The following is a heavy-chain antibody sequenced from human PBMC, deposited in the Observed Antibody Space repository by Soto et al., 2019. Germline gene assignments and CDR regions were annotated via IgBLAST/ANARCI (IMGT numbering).Heavy chain of an antibody. CDR1: GFTFSSYG. D-gene: IGHD1-1*01. CDR3: AKVYPTARTTAGLDY. CDR2: ISYDGSNK. V-gene: IGHV3-30*18. Sequence: SLRLSCAASGFTFSSYGMHWVRQAPGKGLEWVAVISYDGSNKYYADSVKGRFTISRDNSKNTLYLQMNSLRAEDTAVYYCAKVYPTARTTAGLDYWGQGTLVTVSS. J-gene: IGHJ4*02.